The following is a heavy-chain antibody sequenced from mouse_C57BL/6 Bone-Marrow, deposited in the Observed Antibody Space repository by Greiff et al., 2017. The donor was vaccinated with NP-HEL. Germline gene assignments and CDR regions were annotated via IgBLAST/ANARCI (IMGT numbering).Heavy chain of an antibody. CDR1: GYTFTSYW. J-gene: IGHJ1*03. D-gene: IGHD2-1*01. V-gene: IGHV14-3*01. Sequence: EVQLQQPGTELVKPGASVKLSCKASGYTFTSYWMHWVKQRPGQGLEWIGRIDPANGNTKYAPKFQGKATITAVTSSNTAYLQLSSLTSEDTAIYYCARCGNYTGANWYFDVWGTGTPVTVSS. CDR3: ARCGNYTGANWYFDV. CDR2: IDPANGNT.